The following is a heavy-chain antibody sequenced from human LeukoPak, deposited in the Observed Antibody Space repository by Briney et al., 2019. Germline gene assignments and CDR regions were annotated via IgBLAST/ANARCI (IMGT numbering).Heavy chain of an antibody. V-gene: IGHV3-7*04. CDR3: ARARGYSGYDYSDY. CDR1: GFTLSSYW. D-gene: IGHD5-12*01. Sequence: GGSLRLSCAASGFTLSSYWMSWVRQAPGKGLEWVANIKQDGSEKYYVDSVKGRFTISRDNAKNSLYLQMNSLRAEDTAVYYCARARGYSGYDYSDYWGQGTLVTVSS. J-gene: IGHJ4*02. CDR2: IKQDGSEK.